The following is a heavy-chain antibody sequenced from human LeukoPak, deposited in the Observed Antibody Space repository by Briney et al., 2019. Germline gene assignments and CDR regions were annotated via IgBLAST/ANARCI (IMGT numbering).Heavy chain of an antibody. CDR3: ARGGIVLGMDV. CDR2: VDPEDGET. D-gene: IGHD2/OR15-2a*01. V-gene: IGHV1-69-2*01. Sequence: GASVKVSCKASGYTFTDYYMHWVQQAPGKGLEWMGRVDPEDGETIYAEKFQGRVTITADTSTDTAYMELSSLRSEDTAVYYCARGGIVLGMDVWGQGTTVTVSS. CDR1: GYTFTDYY. J-gene: IGHJ6*02.